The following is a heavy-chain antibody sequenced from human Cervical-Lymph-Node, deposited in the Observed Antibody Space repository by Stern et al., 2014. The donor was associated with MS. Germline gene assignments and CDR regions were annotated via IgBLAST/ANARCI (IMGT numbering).Heavy chain of an antibody. CDR1: GYSISSGYY. CDR3: AKGDY. CDR2: IYHSGST. V-gene: IGHV4-38-2*02. Sequence: QVQLQESGPGLVKPSETLSLTCTVSGYSISSGYYWGWIRQPPRKGLERIGSIYHSGSTYYNPSLKSRVTISVDTSKNQFSLKLSSVTAADTAVYYCAKGDYWGQGTLVTVSS. J-gene: IGHJ4*02.